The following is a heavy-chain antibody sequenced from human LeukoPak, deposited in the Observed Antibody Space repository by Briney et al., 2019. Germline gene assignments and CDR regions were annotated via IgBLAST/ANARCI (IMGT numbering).Heavy chain of an antibody. CDR1: GFTFNSYV. CDR3: AKDQRRESPHYLDS. CDR2: ISGTGGRT. J-gene: IGHJ4*02. V-gene: IGHV3-23*01. Sequence: GGSLRLSCAASGFTFNSYVINWVRRAPGKGLEWVSAISGTGGRTYYADSVKGRFTISRDNSKNTLYLQMNSLRDEDTAVYYCAKDQRRESPHYLDSWGQGTLVTVSS.